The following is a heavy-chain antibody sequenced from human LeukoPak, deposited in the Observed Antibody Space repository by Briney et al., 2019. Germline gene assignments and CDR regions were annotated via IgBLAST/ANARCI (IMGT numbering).Heavy chain of an antibody. D-gene: IGHD3-22*01. CDR2: INPNRGGT. CDR1: GYTFTGYY. CDR3: ARDVGIGDSSGYYGAFDI. J-gene: IGHJ3*02. V-gene: IGHV1-2*02. Sequence: ASVKVSCKASGYTFTGYYMHWVRQAPGQGLEWMGWINPNRGGTNYAQKFQGRVTMTRDTSISTAYMELSRLRSDDTAVYYCARDVGIGDSSGYYGAFDIWGQGTMVTVSS.